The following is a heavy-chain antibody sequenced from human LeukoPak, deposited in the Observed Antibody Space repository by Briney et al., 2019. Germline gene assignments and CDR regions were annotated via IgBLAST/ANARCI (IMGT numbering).Heavy chain of an antibody. D-gene: IGHD6-19*01. Sequence: PGGSLRLSCAASGFTFSSYSMNWVRQAPGKWLEWVSSISSSSYIYYADSVKGRFTISRDNAKNSLYLQMNSLRAEDTAVYYCAREVGSGWLDYWGQGTLVTVSS. CDR1: GFTFSSYS. CDR3: AREVGSGWLDY. CDR2: ISSSSYI. J-gene: IGHJ4*02. V-gene: IGHV3-21*01.